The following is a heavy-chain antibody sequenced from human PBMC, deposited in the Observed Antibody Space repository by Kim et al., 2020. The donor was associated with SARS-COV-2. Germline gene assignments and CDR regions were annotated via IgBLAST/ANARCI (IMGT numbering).Heavy chain of an antibody. J-gene: IGHJ4*02. D-gene: IGHD6-13*01. CDR3: ARASRIAAAGTD. Sequence: YYADSVKGRFTISRDNSKNTLYLQMNSLRAEDTAVYYCARASRIAAAGTDWGQGTLVTVSS. V-gene: IGHV3-30*01.